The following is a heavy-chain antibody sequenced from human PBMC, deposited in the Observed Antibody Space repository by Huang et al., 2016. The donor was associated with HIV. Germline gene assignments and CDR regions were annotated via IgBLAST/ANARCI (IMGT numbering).Heavy chain of an antibody. CDR1: GVSFSDYA. D-gene: IGHD3-16*01. V-gene: IGHV1-69*10. J-gene: IGHJ4*03. Sequence: QAQLVQSGAAVMKPGSSVRVYCKASGVSFSDYAFSWVRGAPGQGFDWSGGLIPRFGLTNYAPRLQGRVTIYADKSSNTVYLELTSLRSGDTAVYYCAREGQNWLGKPFGALAFWGQGTEVSVSS. CDR3: AREGQNWLGKPFGALAF. CDR2: LIPRFGLT.